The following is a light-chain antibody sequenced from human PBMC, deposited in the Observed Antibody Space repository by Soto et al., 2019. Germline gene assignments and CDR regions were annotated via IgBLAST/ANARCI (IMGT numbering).Light chain of an antibody. CDR1: SGHSSYA. J-gene: IGLJ2*01. Sequence: QSVLTQSPSASASLGASVKLTCTLSSGHSSYAVAWHQQQPEKGPRFLMKFNSDGSHSKGDGIPDRFSGSSSGTERFLTISSLQSEDEADYYCQTWSTGIVVFGGGTKLTVL. V-gene: IGLV4-69*02. CDR3: QTWSTGIVV. CDR2: FNSDGSH.